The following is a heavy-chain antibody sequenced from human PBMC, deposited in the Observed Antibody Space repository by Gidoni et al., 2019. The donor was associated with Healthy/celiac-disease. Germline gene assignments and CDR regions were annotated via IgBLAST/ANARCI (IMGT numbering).Heavy chain of an antibody. CDR3: ARVCSSTSCYEEVGTRENWFDP. Sequence: QVQLVQSGAEVKKPGASVKVSCKASGYTFTSYDISGVRQATGQGLEWMGGMNPNSGNTGYAQKFQGRVTMTRNTSISTAYMELSSLRSEDTAVYYCARVCSSTSCYEEVGTRENWFDPWGQVTLVTVSS. J-gene: IGHJ5*02. CDR2: MNPNSGNT. D-gene: IGHD2-2*01. V-gene: IGHV1-8*02. CDR1: GYTFTSYD.